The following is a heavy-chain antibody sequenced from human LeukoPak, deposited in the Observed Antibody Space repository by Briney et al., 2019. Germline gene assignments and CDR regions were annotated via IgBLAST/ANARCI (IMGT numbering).Heavy chain of an antibody. Sequence: GASVKVSCKVSGYTLTELSMHWVRQAPGKGLEWMGGFDPEDGETIYAQKFQGRVTMTEDTSTDTAYMELSSLRSEGTAVYYCATYYGSGSYYKNWFDPWGQGTLVTVSS. J-gene: IGHJ5*02. V-gene: IGHV1-24*01. CDR3: ATYYGSGSYYKNWFDP. D-gene: IGHD3-10*01. CDR2: FDPEDGET. CDR1: GYTLTELS.